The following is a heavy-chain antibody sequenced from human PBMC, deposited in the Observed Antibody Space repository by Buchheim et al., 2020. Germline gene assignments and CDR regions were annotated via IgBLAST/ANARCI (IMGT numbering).Heavy chain of an antibody. D-gene: IGHD1-26*01. CDR3: ARGGANPRLWFDP. CDR1: GYTFISNY. J-gene: IGHJ5*02. CDR2: INPSGGAT. Sequence: QVQLVQSGAEVKKPGASVKVSCKASGYTFISNYVHWVRQAPGQGLEWMGIINPSGGATTYAKKFEGRVTMTRDTSTSTVYMELSGLTSEDTAVYYCARGGANPRLWFDPWGQGTL. V-gene: IGHV1-46*01.